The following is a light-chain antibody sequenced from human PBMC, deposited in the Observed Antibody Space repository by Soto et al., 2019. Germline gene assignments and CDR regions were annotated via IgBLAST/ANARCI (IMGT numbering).Light chain of an antibody. CDR1: QSISSY. V-gene: IGKV1-39*01. Sequence: DIQMTQAPSSLSASLGDRVTITCGASQSISSYLNWYQQKPGKAPKLLIYAASSLQSGVPSRFSGSGSGTDFTLTISSLQPEDFATYYCQQSYSTLRTLGQGTKVDIK. CDR3: QQSYSTLRT. CDR2: AAS. J-gene: IGKJ1*01.